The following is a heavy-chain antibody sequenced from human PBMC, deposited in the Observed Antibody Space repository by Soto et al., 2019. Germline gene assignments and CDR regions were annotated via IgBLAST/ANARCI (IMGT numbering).Heavy chain of an antibody. Sequence: GGSLRLSCGASGFTFPSYALTWVRQAPGKGLEWVSSISGDGAVTYYADSVKGRFTMSRDNSKNTLFLQMNYLRAEDTALYYCAKISSSAATDSWGQGTLVTVSS. J-gene: IGHJ5*02. CDR1: GFTFPSYA. V-gene: IGHV3-23*01. CDR3: AKISSSAATDS. D-gene: IGHD2-15*01. CDR2: ISGDGAVT.